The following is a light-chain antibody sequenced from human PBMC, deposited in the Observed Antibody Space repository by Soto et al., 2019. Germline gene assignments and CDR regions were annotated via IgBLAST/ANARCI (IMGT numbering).Light chain of an antibody. V-gene: IGLV2-8*01. CDR1: RDDVGGYNY. J-gene: IGLJ1*01. CDR2: EVY. CDR3: SSFTSRFTFV. Sequence: QSVLTQPPSASGSPGQSVTISCTGTRDDVGGYNYVSWFQHHPGKAPKLMIYEVYKRPSGVSDRFSGSKSGNTASLTISGLQAEDEADYYCSSFTSRFTFVFGTGTKLTVL.